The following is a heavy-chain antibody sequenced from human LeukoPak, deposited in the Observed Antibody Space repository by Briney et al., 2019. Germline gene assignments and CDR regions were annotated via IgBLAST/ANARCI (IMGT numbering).Heavy chain of an antibody. J-gene: IGHJ4*02. V-gene: IGHV1-2*02. CDR1: GYTFTSYD. CDR2: INPNSGGT. D-gene: IGHD1-20*01. Sequence: ASVKVSCKASGYTFTSYDINWVRQATGQGLEWMGWINPNSGGTNYAQKFQGRVTMTRDTSISTAYMELSRLRSDDTAVYYCARGSPYNWNDGYYFDYWGQGTLVTVSS. CDR3: ARGSPYNWNDGYYFDY.